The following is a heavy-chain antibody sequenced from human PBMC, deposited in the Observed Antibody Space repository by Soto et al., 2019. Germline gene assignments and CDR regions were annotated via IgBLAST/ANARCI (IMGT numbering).Heavy chain of an antibody. CDR2: IYPGDSDT. Sequence: GESLKISCKGSGYSFTSYWIGWVRQMPGKGLEWMGIIYPGDSDTRSSPSFQGQVTISADKSINTAYLQWSSLKASDTAMYYCARRPLNFGCNAFDIWGQGTMVTVSS. CDR3: ARRPLNFGCNAFDI. J-gene: IGHJ3*02. V-gene: IGHV5-51*01. D-gene: IGHD3-10*01. CDR1: GYSFTSYW.